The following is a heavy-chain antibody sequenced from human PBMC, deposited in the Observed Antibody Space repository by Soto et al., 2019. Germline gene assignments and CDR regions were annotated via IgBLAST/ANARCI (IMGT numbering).Heavy chain of an antibody. V-gene: IGHV3-30-3*01. CDR3: ARDHSGSYPLSYYFDY. D-gene: IGHD1-26*01. CDR1: GFTFSSYA. Sequence: QVQLVESGGGVVQPGRSLRLSCAASGFTFSSYAMHWVRQAPGKGLERVAVISYDGSNKYYADSVKGRFTISRDNSKNTLYLQMNSLRAEDTAVYYCARDHSGSYPLSYYFDYWGQGTLVTVSS. J-gene: IGHJ4*02. CDR2: ISYDGSNK.